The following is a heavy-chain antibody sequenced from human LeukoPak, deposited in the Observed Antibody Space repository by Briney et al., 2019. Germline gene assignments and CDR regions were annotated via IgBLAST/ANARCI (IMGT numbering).Heavy chain of an antibody. V-gene: IGHV1-18*01. CDR1: GYTFTSYG. CDR3: ARGYNWNNRYYFDY. Sequence: ASVKVSCKASGYTFTSYGISWVRQAPGQGLEWMGWISAYNGNTNYAQKLQGRVTMTTDASTSTAYMELRSLRSDDTAVYYCARGYNWNNRYYFDYWGQGTLVTVSS. D-gene: IGHD1/OR15-1a*01. CDR2: ISAYNGNT. J-gene: IGHJ4*02.